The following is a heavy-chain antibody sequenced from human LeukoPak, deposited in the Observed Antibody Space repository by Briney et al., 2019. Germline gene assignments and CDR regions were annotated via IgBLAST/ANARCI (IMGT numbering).Heavy chain of an antibody. CDR3: AKDLSTVTTRPLPFDY. Sequence: GASVKVSCKASGYTFTSYGISWVRQAPGQGLEWMGWISAYNGNTNYAQKLQGRVTMTTDTSTSTAYMELRSLRSDDTAVYYCAKDLSTVTTRPLPFDYWGQGTLVTVSS. CDR1: GYTFTSYG. J-gene: IGHJ4*02. V-gene: IGHV1-18*01. CDR2: ISAYNGNT. D-gene: IGHD4-17*01.